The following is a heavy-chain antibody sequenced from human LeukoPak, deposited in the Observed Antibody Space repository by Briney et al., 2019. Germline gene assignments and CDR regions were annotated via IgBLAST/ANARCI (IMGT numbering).Heavy chain of an antibody. CDR2: INHSGST. V-gene: IGHV4-34*01. CDR1: GGSFSGYY. D-gene: IGHD2-15*01. CDR3: ARGGVFSDIVVVVAATQKGYFDY. J-gene: IGHJ4*02. Sequence: SETLSLTCAVYGGSFSGYYWSWIRQPPGKGLEWIGEINHSGSTNYNPSLKSRVTISVDTSKHQFSLKLSSVTAADTAVYYCARGGVFSDIVVVVAATQKGYFDYWGRGTLVTVSS.